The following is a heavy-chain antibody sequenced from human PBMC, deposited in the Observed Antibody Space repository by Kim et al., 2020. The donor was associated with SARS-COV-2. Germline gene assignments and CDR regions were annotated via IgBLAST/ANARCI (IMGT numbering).Heavy chain of an antibody. V-gene: IGHV1-18*01. CDR2: TSGSNDNI. Sequence: ASVKVSCKASGYTFSRFGISWVRQAPGQGLDWMGWTSGSNDNIKYAEKFQGRVTMTTDTSANTAYMELRTLRSDDTAVYYCARDYYDSSGYYYYYYGLDVWGQGTTVTVSS. CDR3: ARDYYDSSGYYYYYYGLDV. CDR1: GYTFSRFG. J-gene: IGHJ6*02. D-gene: IGHD3-22*01.